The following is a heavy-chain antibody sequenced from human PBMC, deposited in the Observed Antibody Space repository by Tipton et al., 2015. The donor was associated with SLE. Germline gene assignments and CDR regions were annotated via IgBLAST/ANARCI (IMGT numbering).Heavy chain of an antibody. V-gene: IGHV4-31*02. CDR3: ARAPQGGDYVEAFDI. CDR1: GFTFSSYA. J-gene: IGHJ3*02. Sequence: LRLSCAASGFTFSSYAMSWVRQAPGKGLEWIGYIYYSGSTYYNPSLKSRVTISVDTSKNQFSLKLSSVTAADTAVYYCARAPQGGDYVEAFDIWGQGTMVTVSS. CDR2: IYYSGST. D-gene: IGHD4-17*01.